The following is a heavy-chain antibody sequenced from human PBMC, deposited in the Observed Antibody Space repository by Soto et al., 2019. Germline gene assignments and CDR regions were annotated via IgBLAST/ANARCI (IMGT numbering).Heavy chain of an antibody. CDR2: MNPNSGNT. Sequence: ASVEVSCKASGYTFTSYDINWVRQATGQGLEWMGWMNPNSGNTGYAQKFQGRVTMTRNTSISTAYMELSSLRSEDTAVYYCARASQQLIGWFDPWGQGTLVTVSS. J-gene: IGHJ5*02. D-gene: IGHD6-13*01. CDR1: GYTFTSYD. CDR3: ARASQQLIGWFDP. V-gene: IGHV1-8*01.